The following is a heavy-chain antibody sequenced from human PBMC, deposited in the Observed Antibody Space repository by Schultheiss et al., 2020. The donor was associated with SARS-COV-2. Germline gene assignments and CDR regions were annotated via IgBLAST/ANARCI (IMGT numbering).Heavy chain of an antibody. D-gene: IGHD6-19*01. CDR2: ISGSGGST. V-gene: IGHV3-23*01. Sequence: GGSLRLSCAASGFTFSSYAMSWVRQAPGKGLEWVSAISGSGGSTYYADSVKGRFTISRDNSKNTLYLQMNSLRAEDTAVYYCAKDDGEYSSGWYSHYYYYMDVWGKGTTVTVSS. J-gene: IGHJ6*03. CDR3: AKDDGEYSSGWYSHYYYYMDV. CDR1: GFTFSSYA.